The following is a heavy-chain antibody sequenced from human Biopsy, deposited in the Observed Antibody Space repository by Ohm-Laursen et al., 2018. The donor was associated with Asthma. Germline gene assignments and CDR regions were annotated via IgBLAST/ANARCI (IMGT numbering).Heavy chain of an antibody. CDR1: GYTFNSSG. Sequence: ASVKVSCKPSGYTFNSSGITWVRQAPGQGLEWMGWISVYNGNTKVAQKLQDRVTMITDTSTSTAYMELRSLRSADTAVYFCARAVDYSHYYGIDVWGQGTTVTVS. D-gene: IGHD3-10*01. V-gene: IGHV1-18*01. CDR2: ISVYNGNT. CDR3: ARAVDYSHYYGIDV. J-gene: IGHJ6*02.